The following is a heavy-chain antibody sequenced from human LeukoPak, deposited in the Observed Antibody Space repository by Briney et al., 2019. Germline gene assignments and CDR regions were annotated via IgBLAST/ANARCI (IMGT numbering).Heavy chain of an antibody. D-gene: IGHD3-10*01. CDR3: ARQLYSSGSYHAPMDV. Sequence: PSETLSLTCTVSGGSISSSIYFWGWIRQPPGKGLEWIGSTHYSGSTYHDPSLKSRVTVSLDTSKNQFSLKLSSVTATDTAVYYCARQLYSSGSYHAPMDVWGKGTTVTISS. CDR1: GGSISSSIYF. CDR2: THYSGST. V-gene: IGHV4-39*01. J-gene: IGHJ6*03.